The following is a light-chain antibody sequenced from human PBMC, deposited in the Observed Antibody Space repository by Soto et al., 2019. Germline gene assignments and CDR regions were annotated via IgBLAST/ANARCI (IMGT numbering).Light chain of an antibody. Sequence: EIVLTRSPGTLSLSPGERATLSCRTSQSITNNYLAWYQQKPGQPPRLLIYTASNRATGTPDRFSGSGSGTDFTLTISRVEPEDFAVYYCQQHGSSLPRYTFGQGTKLDIK. CDR1: QSITNNY. V-gene: IGKV3-20*01. CDR2: TAS. CDR3: QQHGSSLPRYT. J-gene: IGKJ2*01.